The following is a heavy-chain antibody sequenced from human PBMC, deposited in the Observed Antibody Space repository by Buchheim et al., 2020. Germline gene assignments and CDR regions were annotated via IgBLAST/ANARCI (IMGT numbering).Heavy chain of an antibody. CDR1: GFTFSNYW. CDR2: VNTDGRRT. V-gene: IGHV3-74*01. Sequence: EELLVVTGGDLVQPGGSLRLSCAASGFTFSNYWVHWVRQGPGKGLVWVARVNTDGRRTDYADSVRGRFFISRDNARNTLSLQMHSLGAEDTVVDYCGRGRDCGGGSCNGFHYYGMDVWGQGTT. CDR3: GRGRDCGGGSCNGFHYYGMDV. J-gene: IGHJ6*02. D-gene: IGHD2-15*01.